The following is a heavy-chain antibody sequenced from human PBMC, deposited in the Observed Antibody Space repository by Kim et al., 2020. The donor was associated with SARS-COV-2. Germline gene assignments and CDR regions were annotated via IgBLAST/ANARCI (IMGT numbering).Heavy chain of an antibody. V-gene: IGHV3-9*01. D-gene: IGHD6-6*01. CDR1: GSTFGAYA. CDR2: ISWNSGSI. J-gene: IGHJ6*03. CDR3: AKGSSRYYDYYMDV. Sequence: GGSLRLSCAASGSTFGAYAMHWVRQAPGKGLEWVSGISWNSGSIGYADSVKGRFTISRDNAKNSLYLQMNSLGAEDTALYYCAKGSSRYYDYYMDVCGKG.